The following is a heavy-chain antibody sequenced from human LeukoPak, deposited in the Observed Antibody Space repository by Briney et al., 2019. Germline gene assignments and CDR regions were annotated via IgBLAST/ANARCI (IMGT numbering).Heavy chain of an antibody. J-gene: IGHJ4*02. CDR3: ARGRIDYGDYVYVY. D-gene: IGHD4-17*01. CDR2: INHSGST. V-gene: IGHV4-34*01. CDR1: GGSFSGYY. Sequence: SETLSLTCAVYGGSFSGYYWSWICQPPGKGLEWIGEINHSGSTNYNPSLKSRVTISVDTSKNQFSLKLSSVTAADTAVYYCARGRIDYGDYVYVYWGQGTLVTVSS.